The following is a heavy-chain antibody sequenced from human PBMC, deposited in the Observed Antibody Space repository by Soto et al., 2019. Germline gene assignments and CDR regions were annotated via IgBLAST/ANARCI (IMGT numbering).Heavy chain of an antibody. V-gene: IGHV1-8*01. CDR2: MNPNSGNT. Sequence: ASVKVSCKASGYTFTSYDINWVRQATGQGLEWMGWMNPNSGNTGYAQKFQGRVTMTRNTSISTAYMELSSLRSEDTAVYYCARAGKITIFGVVIMPYNWFDPWGQGTLVTVSS. CDR3: ARAGKITIFGVVIMPYNWFDP. D-gene: IGHD3-3*01. CDR1: GYTFTSYD. J-gene: IGHJ5*02.